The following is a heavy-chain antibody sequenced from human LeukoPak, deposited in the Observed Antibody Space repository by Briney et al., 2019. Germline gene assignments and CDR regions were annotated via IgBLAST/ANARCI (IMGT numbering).Heavy chain of an antibody. D-gene: IGHD3-9*01. J-gene: IGHJ4*02. CDR3: AIVITYYNVLTGDPTDY. Sequence: GGSLRLSCAASGSSFSRYTMTWVRQAPGKGLEWVSSIRASGGETFYADSVKGRFTISRDNSMNTLQLQMNSLRAEDTAVYYCAIVITYYNVLTGDPTDYWGQGILVTVSS. CDR1: GSSFSRYT. CDR2: IRASGGET. V-gene: IGHV3-23*01.